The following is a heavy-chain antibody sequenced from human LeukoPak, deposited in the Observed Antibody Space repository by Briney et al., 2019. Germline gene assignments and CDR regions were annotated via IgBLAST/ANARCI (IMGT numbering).Heavy chain of an antibody. CDR2: INHSGRP. V-gene: IGHV4-34*01. Sequence: SETLSLTCAVYDGPFSGYYWSWIRQPPGKGLEWIGEINHSGRPNYNASLKSRVTISEDTSKNQFSLKLSSVTAADTAVYYCARHLDCSSTSCYSRYYYYYYMDVWGKGTTVTVSS. D-gene: IGHD2-2*01. CDR3: ARHLDCSSTSCYSRYYYYYYMDV. J-gene: IGHJ6*03. CDR1: DGPFSGYY.